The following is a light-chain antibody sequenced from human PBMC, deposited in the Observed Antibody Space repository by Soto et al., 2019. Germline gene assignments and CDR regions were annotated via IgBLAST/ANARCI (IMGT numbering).Light chain of an antibody. CDR1: QSVSRNY. J-gene: IGKJ4*01. CDR2: DAS. CDR3: QQYATSPLT. Sequence: VLTQTPGTLSLSLGESATLSCRASQSVSRNYLAWYQQKPGQPPRLLIFDASTRAPGIPDRFSGSGSEADFTLTISRLEAEDFAVYHCQQYATSPLTFGGGTKLEIK. V-gene: IGKV3-20*01.